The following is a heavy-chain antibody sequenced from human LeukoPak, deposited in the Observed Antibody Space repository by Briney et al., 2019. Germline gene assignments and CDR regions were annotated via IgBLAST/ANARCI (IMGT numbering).Heavy chain of an antibody. V-gene: IGHV1-69*13. D-gene: IGHD5-18*01. CDR3: AVEGVWTTAMVIG. J-gene: IGHJ4*02. CDR1: GGTFSSYA. CDR2: IIPIFGTA. Sequence: ASVKVSCKASGGTFSSYAISWVRQAPGQGLEWMGGIIPIFGTANCAQKFQGRVTITADESTSTAYMELSSLRSEDTAVYYCAVEGVWTTAMVIGWGQGTLVTVSS.